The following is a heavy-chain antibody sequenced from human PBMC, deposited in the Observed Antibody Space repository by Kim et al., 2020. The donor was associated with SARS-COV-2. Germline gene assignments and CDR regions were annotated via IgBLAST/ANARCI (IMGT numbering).Heavy chain of an antibody. CDR2: INHSGST. J-gene: IGHJ6*02. V-gene: IGHV4-34*01. D-gene: IGHD3-10*01. CDR1: GGSFSGYY. Sequence: SETLSLTCAVYGGSFSGYYWSWIRQPPGKGLEWIGEINHSGSTNYNPSLKSRVTISVDTSKNQFSLKLSSVTAADTAVYYCARVRVVTGSYYTNAYYYYYGMDVWGQGTTVTVSS. CDR3: ARVRVVTGSYYTNAYYYYYGMDV.